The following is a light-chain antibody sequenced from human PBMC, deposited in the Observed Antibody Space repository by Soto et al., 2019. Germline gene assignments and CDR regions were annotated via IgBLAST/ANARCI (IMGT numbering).Light chain of an antibody. V-gene: IGKV3-20*01. CDR1: QSVSSSY. J-gene: IGKJ4*01. CDR2: AAS. CDR3: QQYGTSPAT. Sequence: EIVLTQSPGTLSLSPGERATLSCRASQSVSSSYLAWYQQKPGQAPRLLIYAASSRATGIPDRFSGSGSGTDFPLTISRLEPEDIAVFSCQQYGTSPATFGGGTTVEI.